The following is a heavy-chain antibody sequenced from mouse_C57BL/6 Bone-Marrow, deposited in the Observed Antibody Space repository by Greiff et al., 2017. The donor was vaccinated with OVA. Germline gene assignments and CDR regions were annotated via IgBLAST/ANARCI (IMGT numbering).Heavy chain of an antibody. CDR2: IYPRSGNT. V-gene: IGHV1-81*01. J-gene: IGHJ2*01. CDR1: GYTFTSYG. Sequence: VMLVESGAELARPGASVKLSCKASGYTFTSYGISWVKQRTGQGLEWIGEIYPRSGNTYYNEKFKGKATLTADKSSSTAYMELRSLTSEDSAVYFCASHYYGSSYIPFFDYWGQGTTLTVSS. CDR3: ASHYYGSSYIPFFDY. D-gene: IGHD1-1*01.